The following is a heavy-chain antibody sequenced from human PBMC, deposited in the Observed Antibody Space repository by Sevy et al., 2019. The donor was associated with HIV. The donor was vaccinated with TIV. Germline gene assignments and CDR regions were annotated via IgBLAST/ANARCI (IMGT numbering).Heavy chain of an antibody. V-gene: IGHV4-34*01. CDR2: INHTGST. D-gene: IGHD6-6*01. CDR1: GGSFSAYY. CDR3: ARGRLGAAHVFEF. J-gene: IGHJ3*01. Sequence: SETLSLTCAVYGGSFSAYYWSWIRQPPGKGLDWIGEINHTGSTSYNPSLKSRVTISVDTSKNQFSLKLSSVTAADTAVYYCARGRLGAAHVFEFWGHGTMVTVSS.